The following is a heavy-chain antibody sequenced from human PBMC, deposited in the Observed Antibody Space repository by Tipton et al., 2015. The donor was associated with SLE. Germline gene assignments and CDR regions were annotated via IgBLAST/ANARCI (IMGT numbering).Heavy chain of an antibody. CDR3: ARGSDGEYVRYFDV. Sequence: TLSLTCTVSGGSISFDYWSWSRQPAGRGLEWIGRIYISGDRDYNPSLRSRVTMSIDASQNRVPLRLKSVSAADTAVYYCARGSDGEYVRYFDVWGPGTLVTVSS. CDR2: IYISGDR. CDR1: GGSISFDY. J-gene: IGHJ2*01. D-gene: IGHD4-17*01. V-gene: IGHV4-4*07.